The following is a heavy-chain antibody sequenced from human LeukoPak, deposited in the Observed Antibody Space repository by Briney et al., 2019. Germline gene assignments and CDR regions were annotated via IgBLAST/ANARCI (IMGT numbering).Heavy chain of an antibody. CDR2: ISSSGGST. CDR3: AKALTGTKSFDI. D-gene: IGHD1-20*01. J-gene: IGHJ3*02. Sequence: VGSLRLSCAASGFTFSSYAMNWVRQAPGKGLEWVSHISSSGGSTYYAGSVKGRFTISRDNSKNTLYLQMNSLRAEDTAVYYCAKALTGTKSFDIWGQGTMVTVPS. CDR1: GFTFSSYA. V-gene: IGHV3-23*01.